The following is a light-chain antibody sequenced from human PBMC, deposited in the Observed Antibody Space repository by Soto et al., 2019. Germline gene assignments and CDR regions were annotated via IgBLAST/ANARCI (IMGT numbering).Light chain of an antibody. Sequence: EIVMTRSAATLSVSPGERVTLSCRASQRISSSLAWYQQKPGQAPRLLIHGASTRATGVPARFGGSGSGTQFTLTINSLQSEDFGTYYCQQYNAWPGTFGQGTKVEIK. CDR2: GAS. V-gene: IGKV3-15*01. CDR1: QRISSS. J-gene: IGKJ1*01. CDR3: QQYNAWPGT.